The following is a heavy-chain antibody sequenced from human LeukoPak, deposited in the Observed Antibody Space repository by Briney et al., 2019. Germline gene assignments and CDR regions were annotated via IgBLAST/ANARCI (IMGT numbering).Heavy chain of an antibody. CDR1: GFTFNSYW. D-gene: IGHD5-12*01. Sequence: AGGSLRLSCAASGFTFNSYWMHWVRQAPGKGLVWVSRINSDGSSTSYADSVKGRFTISRDNAKNTLYLQMNSLRAEDTAVYYCATGYSGYDLDYWGQGTLVTVSS. V-gene: IGHV3-74*01. J-gene: IGHJ4*02. CDR2: INSDGSST. CDR3: ATGYSGYDLDY.